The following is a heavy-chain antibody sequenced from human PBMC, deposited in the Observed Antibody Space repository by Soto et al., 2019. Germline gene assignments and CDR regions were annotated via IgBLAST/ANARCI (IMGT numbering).Heavy chain of an antibody. D-gene: IGHD3-10*02. J-gene: IGHJ4*02. CDR3: ARGGMLPDY. CDR2: ISHSGST. CDR1: GGSTSSSGYS. V-gene: IGHV4-30-2*01. Sequence: QLQLQESGPGLVKPSQTLSLTCAVSGGSTSSSGYSWSRHPQPPGQDLVWNLYISHSGSTYYNLSLKSRITMSVDTSKKQSSLRLRSVTAADTDVYYWARGGMLPDYWGQGNRVTVSS.